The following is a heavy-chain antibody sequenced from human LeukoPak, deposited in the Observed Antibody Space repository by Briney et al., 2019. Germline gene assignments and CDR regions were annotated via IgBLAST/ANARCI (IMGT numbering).Heavy chain of an antibody. CDR3: ARATPDWFDP. Sequence: SETLSLTCTVSGGSISSYYWSWIRQPPGRGLECIGYFYYSGSTNYNPSLKSRVTISLDTSKNQFSLKLSSVTAAGTAVYYCARATPDWFDPWGQGTLVTVSS. D-gene: IGHD2-15*01. V-gene: IGHV4-59*01. CDR1: GGSISSYY. J-gene: IGHJ5*02. CDR2: FYYSGST.